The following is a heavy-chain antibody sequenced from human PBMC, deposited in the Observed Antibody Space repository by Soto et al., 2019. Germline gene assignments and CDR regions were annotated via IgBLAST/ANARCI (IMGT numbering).Heavy chain of an antibody. CDR3: ARAGPLPSSTYYYYGMDV. CDR2: INHSGST. Sequence: QVQLQQWGAGLLKPSETLSLTCAVYGGSFSGYYWSWIRQPPGKWLECIGEINHSGSTNYNPSLKSRVTISVDTSKNQFSLKLSSVTAADTAVYYCARAGPLPSSTYYYYGMDVWGQGTTVTVSS. CDR1: GGSFSGYY. V-gene: IGHV4-34*01. J-gene: IGHJ6*02. D-gene: IGHD6-19*01.